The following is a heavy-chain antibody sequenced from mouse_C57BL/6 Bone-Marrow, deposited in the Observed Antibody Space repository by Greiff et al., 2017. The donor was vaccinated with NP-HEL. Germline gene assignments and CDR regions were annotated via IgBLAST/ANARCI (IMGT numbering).Heavy chain of an antibody. CDR1: GYAFTNYL. Sequence: VQLQQSGAELARPGTSVKVSCKASGYAFTNYLIEWVKQRPGQGLEWIGVINPGSGGTNYNEKFKGKATLTADKSSSTAYMQLSSLTSEDSAVYFCAREAGDGYWGQGTTLTVSS. V-gene: IGHV1-54*01. CDR3: AREAGDGY. CDR2: INPGSGGT. D-gene: IGHD3-3*01. J-gene: IGHJ2*01.